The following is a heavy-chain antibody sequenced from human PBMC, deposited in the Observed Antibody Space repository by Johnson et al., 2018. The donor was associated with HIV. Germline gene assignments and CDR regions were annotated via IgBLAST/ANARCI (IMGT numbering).Heavy chain of an antibody. CDR3: LIRDAFDI. J-gene: IGHJ3*02. V-gene: IGHV3-53*01. CDR1: GFTVSSPY. D-gene: IGHD2-8*01. CDR2: LYSGGST. Sequence: VQPVEYGGGLIQPGVSLRLSFAASGFTVSSPYPSWVRQAPGKGLEWVSVLYSGGSTYYADSVKGRFTISRDNSKNTLYLQMNSLRAEDTAVYYCLIRDAFDIWGQGTMVTVSS.